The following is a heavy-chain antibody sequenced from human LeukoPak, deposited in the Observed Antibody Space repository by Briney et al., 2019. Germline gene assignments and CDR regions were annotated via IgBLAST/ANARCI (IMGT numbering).Heavy chain of an antibody. Sequence: ASVKVSCKASGYTFTGYYMHWVRQAPGQGLEWMGWINPNSGGTNYAQKLQGRVTMTTDTSTSTAYMELRSLRSDDTAVYYCARALSSIANYYFDYWGQGTLVTVSS. V-gene: IGHV1-2*02. CDR3: ARALSSIANYYFDY. D-gene: IGHD6-6*01. CDR1: GYTFTGYY. J-gene: IGHJ4*02. CDR2: INPNSGGT.